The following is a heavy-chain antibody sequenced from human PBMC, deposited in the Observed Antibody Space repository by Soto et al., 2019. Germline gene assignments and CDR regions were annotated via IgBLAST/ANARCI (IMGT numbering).Heavy chain of an antibody. J-gene: IGHJ4*01. CDR1: GFIFSSYA. V-gene: IGHV3-64*01. CDR3: ARRALTGGAFDI. CDR2: INNNGGST. Sequence: GGSLRLSCAASGFIFSSYAMYWVRQAPGKGLEYVSAINNNGGSTYYANSVKGRFTISRDNSKNTLYLQMGSLRAEDMAVYYCARRALTGGAFDIWGHGTLVTVSS. D-gene: IGHD3-9*01.